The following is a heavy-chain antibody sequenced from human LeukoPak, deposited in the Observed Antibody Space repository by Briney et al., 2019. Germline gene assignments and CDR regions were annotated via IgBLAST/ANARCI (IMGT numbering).Heavy chain of an antibody. CDR3: ARQHGVRQQFDY. CDR2: INPNSGGT. CDR1: GYTFTSYG. J-gene: IGHJ4*02. Sequence: ASVKVSCKASGYTFTSYGISWVRQAPGQGLEWMGWINPNSGGTNYAQKFQGRVTMTRDTSISTVYMDLSRLKSDDTALYYCARQHGVRQQFDYWGQGTLVTVSS. V-gene: IGHV1-2*02. D-gene: IGHD6-13*01.